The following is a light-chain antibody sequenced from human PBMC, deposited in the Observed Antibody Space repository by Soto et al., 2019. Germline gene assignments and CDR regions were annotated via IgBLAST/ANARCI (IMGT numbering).Light chain of an antibody. CDR1: QSVSST. V-gene: IGKV3-15*01. CDR3: QQYNNWPPEGT. CDR2: GAS. J-gene: IGKJ3*01. Sequence: EIVMTQSPATLSVSPGERAPLSGRASQSVSSTLAWYQQKPGQAPRLLIYGASTRATGIPARFSGSGSGTEFTLTISSLQSEDFAVYYCQQYNNWPPEGTFGPGTKVDIK.